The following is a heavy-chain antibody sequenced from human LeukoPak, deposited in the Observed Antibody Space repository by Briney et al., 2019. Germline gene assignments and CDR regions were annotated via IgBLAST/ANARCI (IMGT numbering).Heavy chain of an antibody. D-gene: IGHD3-16*01. Sequence: SQTLSLTCAISGDSVSSNSAGWNWIRQSPSRGLEWLGRTYYRSKWYNDYAVSVKSRITINPDTSKNQFSLQLNSVTPEDTAVYYCATGFGEDAFDIWGQGTMVTVSS. CDR1: GDSVSSNSAG. V-gene: IGHV6-1*01. CDR2: TYYRSKWYN. J-gene: IGHJ3*02. CDR3: ATGFGEDAFDI.